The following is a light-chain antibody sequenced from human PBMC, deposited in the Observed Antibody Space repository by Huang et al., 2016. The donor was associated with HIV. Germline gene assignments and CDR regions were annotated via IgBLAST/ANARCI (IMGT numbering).Light chain of an antibody. Sequence: EIVMTQSPATLSVSPGERATLSCRASQGGSSNLAWYQQKPGQPPRLLIYGASTRATGSPARFSGSGSGTEFTLTISSLQSEDFAVYYCQQYNNWPGYTFGQGTKLEIK. J-gene: IGKJ2*01. CDR1: QGGSSN. CDR3: QQYNNWPGYT. CDR2: GAS. V-gene: IGKV3-15*01.